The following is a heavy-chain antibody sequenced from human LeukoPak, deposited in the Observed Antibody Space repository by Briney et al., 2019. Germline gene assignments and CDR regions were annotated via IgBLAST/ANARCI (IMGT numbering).Heavy chain of an antibody. CDR3: ARDLVTAVSRAHDFDI. Sequence: PGGSLRLSCAASGFTFSDYYMSWIRQAPGKGLEWVSYISSSSSYTNYADSVKGRFTISRDNAKNSLYLQMNSLRAEDTAVYYCARDLVTAVSRAHDFDIWRQGTMVTVSS. J-gene: IGHJ3*02. CDR1: GFTFSDYY. CDR2: ISSSSSYT. D-gene: IGHD3-10*01. V-gene: IGHV3-11*06.